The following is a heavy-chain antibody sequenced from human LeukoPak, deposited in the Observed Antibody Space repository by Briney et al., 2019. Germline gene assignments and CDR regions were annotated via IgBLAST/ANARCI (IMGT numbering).Heavy chain of an antibody. Sequence: SETLSLTCTVSGGSISSGSYYWSWIRQPAGKGLEWIGRIYTSGSTNYSPSLKSRVTVSVDTSKNQFSLKLSSVTAADTAVYYCARAGYYYGSGIPSWGQGTLVTVSS. CDR3: ARAGYYYGSGIPS. D-gene: IGHD3-10*01. V-gene: IGHV4-61*02. J-gene: IGHJ4*02. CDR2: IYTSGST. CDR1: GGSISSGSYY.